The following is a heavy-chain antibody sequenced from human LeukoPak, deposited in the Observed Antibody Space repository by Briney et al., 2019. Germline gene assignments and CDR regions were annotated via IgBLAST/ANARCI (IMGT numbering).Heavy chain of an antibody. CDR1: RFPFRSYS. J-gene: IGHJ4*02. CDR3: TTEEPPGYCGGDCRDTSFDY. D-gene: IGHD2-21*02. V-gene: IGHV3-15*01. Sequence: GGSLRLSCAASRFPFRSYSMIWVRQAPGKGREWVGRIKSKTDGGTTGYAAHVKGRFTISRDDSKNTLYLQMNSLKTEDTAVYYCTTEEPPGYCGGDCRDTSFDYWGQGTLVTVSS. CDR2: IKSKTDGGTT.